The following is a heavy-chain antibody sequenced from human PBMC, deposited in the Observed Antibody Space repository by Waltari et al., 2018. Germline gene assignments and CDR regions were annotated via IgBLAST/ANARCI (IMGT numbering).Heavy chain of an antibody. D-gene: IGHD1-1*01. Sequence: QLQLQESGPGLVKPSETLSLTCSVSCGSTSSSSYYWSWIRQPPGKGLEWIGSIYYTGTTYYNPSLKSRLTISVDTSKNQFSLKLTSVTAADTAVYYCAKRIQQNGLDLWGQGTTVIVS. CDR3: AKRIQQNGLDL. CDR1: CGSTSSSSYY. J-gene: IGHJ6*02. V-gene: IGHV4-39*01. CDR2: IYYTGTT.